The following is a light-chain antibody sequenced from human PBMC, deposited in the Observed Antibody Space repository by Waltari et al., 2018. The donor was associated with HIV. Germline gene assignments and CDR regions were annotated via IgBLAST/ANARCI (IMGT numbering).Light chain of an antibody. CDR1: QNLLYNHNNSNY. Sequence: DIVMIQSPDTLAVSLGGRATNNCMSSQNLLYNHNNSNYLAWYQKKPGQPPKLLIYWASTRTSGVPDRFSGSGSGTDFTLTISSLQPEDVAFYYCQQYYDTPRTFGQGTKVEVK. J-gene: IGKJ1*01. V-gene: IGKV4-1*01. CDR2: WAS. CDR3: QQYYDTPRT.